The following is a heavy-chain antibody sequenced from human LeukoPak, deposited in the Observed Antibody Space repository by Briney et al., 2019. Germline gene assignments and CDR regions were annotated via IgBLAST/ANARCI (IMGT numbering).Heavy chain of an antibody. CDR1: GGSISSGGYY. D-gene: IGHD3-22*01. CDR2: IYYSGST. V-gene: IGHV4-31*03. CDR3: ARGVRYYYDSSGYYALLPGPYFDY. Sequence: PSETLSLTCTVSGGSISSGGYYWSWIRQHPGKGLEWIGCIYYSGSTYYNPSLKSRVTISVDTSKNQFSLKLSSVTAADTAVYYCARGVRYYYDSSGYYALLPGPYFDYWGQGTLVTVSS. J-gene: IGHJ4*02.